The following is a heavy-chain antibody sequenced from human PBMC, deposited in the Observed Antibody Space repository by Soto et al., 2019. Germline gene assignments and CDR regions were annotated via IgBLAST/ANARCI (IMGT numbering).Heavy chain of an antibody. CDR2: ISSSSSTI. CDR1: GFTFSSYS. V-gene: IGHV3-48*01. Sequence: EVQLVESGGGLVQPGGSLRLSCAASGFTFSSYSMNWVRQAPGKGLEWVSYISSSSSTIYYADSVKGRFTISRDNAKNSLYLQMDSLRAEDTAVYYCARARATLGYASNLRVYYMDVWGKGTTVTVSS. J-gene: IGHJ6*03. CDR3: ARARATLGYASNLRVYYMDV. D-gene: IGHD2-2*01.